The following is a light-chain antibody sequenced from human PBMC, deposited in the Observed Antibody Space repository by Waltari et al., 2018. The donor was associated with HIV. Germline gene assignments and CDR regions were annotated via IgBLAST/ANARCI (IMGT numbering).Light chain of an antibody. Sequence: QSVLTQPPSVSGAPGQRVPIPCTGSSSNLGAPSDVHWYPQVPGNAPKLLIYGNSNRPAGVPDRCSGSRSGTSSSLAISGLQAEDEAHYYCQSFDSSLGGWVFGGGTKLTVL. CDR2: GNS. V-gene: IGLV1-40*01. J-gene: IGLJ3*02. CDR1: SSNLGAPSD. CDR3: QSFDSSLGGWV.